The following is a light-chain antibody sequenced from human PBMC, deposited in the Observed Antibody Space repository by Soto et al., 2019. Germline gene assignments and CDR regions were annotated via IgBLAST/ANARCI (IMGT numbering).Light chain of an antibody. CDR3: QQSYNTPLT. Sequence: DIQMTQSPSSLSASVGDRVTITCRASQSISSYLNWYQQKPGKAPKLLIYAASSLQSGVPSRFSGSGSGTEFTLTLSVLQPADFATYYCQQSYNTPLTFGGGTQVDIK. J-gene: IGKJ4*01. V-gene: IGKV1-39*01. CDR2: AAS. CDR1: QSISSY.